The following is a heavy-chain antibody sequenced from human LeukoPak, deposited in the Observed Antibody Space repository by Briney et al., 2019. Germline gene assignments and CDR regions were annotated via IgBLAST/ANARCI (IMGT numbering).Heavy chain of an antibody. V-gene: IGHV1-18*01. CDR1: GYTFTSYG. CDR2: IIAYNGNT. Sequence: GASVKVSCKASGYTFTSYGISWVRQAPGQGLEWMGWIIAYNGNTKYSQKLQGRVTITTDTSTSTAYLELRRLRSDDPAVYCRVRDAQYIYSRGCSPFDYWAQGTLVTVSS. J-gene: IGHJ4*02. CDR3: VRDAQYIYSRGCSPFDY. D-gene: IGHD6-19*01.